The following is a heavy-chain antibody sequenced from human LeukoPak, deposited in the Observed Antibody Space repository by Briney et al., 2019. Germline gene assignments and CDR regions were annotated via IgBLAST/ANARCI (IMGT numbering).Heavy chain of an antibody. Sequence: PGGSLRLSCAASGFTFSRYWMSWVRQAPGKGLEWVANIKQDGSEKYYVDSVKGRFTISRDNAKNSLYLQMNSLRAEDTAVYYCARYALGAGGADYWGQGTLVTVSS. CDR2: IKQDGSEK. CDR1: GFTFSRYW. CDR3: ARYALGAGGADY. V-gene: IGHV3-7*01. D-gene: IGHD3-16*01. J-gene: IGHJ4*02.